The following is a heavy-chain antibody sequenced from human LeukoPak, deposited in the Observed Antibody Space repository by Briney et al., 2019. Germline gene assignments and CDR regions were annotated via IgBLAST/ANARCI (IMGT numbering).Heavy chain of an antibody. CDR1: GFTFSSYA. CDR2: ISKDGSNK. D-gene: IGHD3-10*01. CDR3: AKDLSKGLLYRRGMYYFDY. V-gene: IGHV3-30*18. J-gene: IGHJ4*02. Sequence: GGSLRLSCAASGFTFSSYAMSWVRQAPGKGLAWVAVISKDGSNKYYGDSVKGRFTISRDNSKNTLYLQMNSLRAEDTAVYYCAKDLSKGLLYRRGMYYFDYWGQGTLVTVSS.